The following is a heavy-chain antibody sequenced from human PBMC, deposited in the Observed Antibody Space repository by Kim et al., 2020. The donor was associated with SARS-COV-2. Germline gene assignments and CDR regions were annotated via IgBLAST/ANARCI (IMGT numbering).Heavy chain of an antibody. J-gene: IGHJ6*02. CDR3: ARGYSSGWTYYYYYGMDV. CDR2: IYYSGST. V-gene: IGHV4-59*13. D-gene: IGHD6-19*01. CDR1: GGSISSYY. Sequence: SETLSLTCTVSGGSISSYYWSWIRQPPGKGLEWIGYIYYSGSTNYNPSLKSRVTISVDTSKNQFSLKLSSVTAADTAVYYCARGYSSGWTYYYYYGMDVWGQGTTVTVSS.